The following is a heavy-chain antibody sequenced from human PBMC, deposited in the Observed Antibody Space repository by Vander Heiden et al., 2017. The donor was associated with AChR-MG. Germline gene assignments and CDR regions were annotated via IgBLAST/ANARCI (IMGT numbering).Heavy chain of an antibody. J-gene: IGHJ4*02. CDR2: IYYSGST. CDR1: GGSISSSSYY. CDR3: ARHSGYDEYYFDY. Sequence: QLQLQESGPGLVKPSETLSLTCTVSGGSISSSSYYWGWIRQPPGKGLEWIGSIYYSGSTYNNPSLKSRVTISVDTSKNQFSLKLSSVTAADTAVYYCARHSGYDEYYFDYWGQGTLVTVSS. D-gene: IGHD5-12*01. V-gene: IGHV4-39*01.